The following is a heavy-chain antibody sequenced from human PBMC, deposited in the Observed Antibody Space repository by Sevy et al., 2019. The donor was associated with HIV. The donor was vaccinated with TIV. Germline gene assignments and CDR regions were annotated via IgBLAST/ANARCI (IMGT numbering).Heavy chain of an antibody. J-gene: IGHJ4*02. Sequence: GGSLRLSCAASGFTFGSYSMNWVRQAPGKGLEWVSSISSSSSYIYYADSVKGRFTISRDNAKNSLYLQMNSLSAEDTAVYYCARDRSGFGEPYYFDYWGQGTLVTVSS. V-gene: IGHV3-21*01. CDR1: GFTFGSYS. CDR3: ARDRSGFGEPYYFDY. D-gene: IGHD3-10*01. CDR2: ISSSSSYI.